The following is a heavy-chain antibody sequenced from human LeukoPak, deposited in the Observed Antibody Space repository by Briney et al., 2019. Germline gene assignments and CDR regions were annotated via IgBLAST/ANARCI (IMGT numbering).Heavy chain of an antibody. CDR2: ISWSSGSI. Sequence: GGSLRLSCAASGFTFDDYAMHWVRQAPGKGLEWVSGISWSSGSIGYADSVKGRFTISRDNAKNSLYLQMNSLRAEDTALYYCAKDYIAAAGAFDIWGQGTMVTVSS. D-gene: IGHD6-13*01. V-gene: IGHV3-9*01. J-gene: IGHJ3*02. CDR1: GFTFDDYA. CDR3: AKDYIAAAGAFDI.